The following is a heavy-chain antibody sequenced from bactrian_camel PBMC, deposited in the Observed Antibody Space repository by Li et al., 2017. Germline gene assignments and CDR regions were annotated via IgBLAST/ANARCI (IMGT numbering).Heavy chain of an antibody. CDR2: RFTGGGTT. D-gene: IGHD2*01. CDR1: GYPFGTNC. CDR3: AARQSYTNCGAYFAPESYTY. J-gene: IGHJ4*01. Sequence: HVQLVESGGGSVQAGGSLRLSCAASGYPFGTNCMGWFRQAPGKEREGVAARFTGGGTTYCVDSVKGRFTISQDNAKNTMYLQMNSLKPEDTGMYYCAARQSYTNCGAYFAPESYTYWGQGTQVTVS. V-gene: IGHV3S1*01.